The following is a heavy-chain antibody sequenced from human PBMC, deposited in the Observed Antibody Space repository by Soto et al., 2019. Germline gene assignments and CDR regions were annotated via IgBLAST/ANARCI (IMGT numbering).Heavy chain of an antibody. V-gene: IGHV1-46*01. CDR2: INPSGGST. CDR3: ARVSSGRRGAFDI. Sequence: GASVKVSCKASGYTFTSYYMHWVRQAPGQGLEWMGIINPSGGSTSYAQKFQGRVTMTRDTSTSTVYMELSSLRSEDTAVYYCARVSSGRRGAFDIWGQGTMVTVS. D-gene: IGHD6-19*01. CDR1: GYTFTSYY. J-gene: IGHJ3*02.